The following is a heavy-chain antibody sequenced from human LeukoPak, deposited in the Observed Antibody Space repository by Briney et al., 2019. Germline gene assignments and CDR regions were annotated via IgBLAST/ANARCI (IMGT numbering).Heavy chain of an antibody. D-gene: IGHD6-6*01. Sequence: SETLSLTCTVAGGSISSYYWSWIRQPPGKGLEWIGDIYASGSTDYNASLKGRVTISLDTSKSQFSLKLSSVTAADTAVYYCARHHLRSSDQTYYYYYMDVWGKGTTVTVSS. CDR1: GGSISSYY. J-gene: IGHJ6*03. V-gene: IGHV4-4*09. CDR2: IYASGST. CDR3: ARHHLRSSDQTYYYYYMDV.